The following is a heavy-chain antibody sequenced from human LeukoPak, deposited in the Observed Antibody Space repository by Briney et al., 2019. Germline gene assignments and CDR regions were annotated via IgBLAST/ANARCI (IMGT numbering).Heavy chain of an antibody. CDR3: ARDPLIEYYDFRSGYYTGFDY. D-gene: IGHD3-3*01. Sequence: ASVKVSCEASGYTFTGYYMHWVRQAPGQGLEWMGWINPNSGGTNYAQKFQGRVTMTRDTSISTAYMELSRLRSDDTAVYYCARDPLIEYYDFRSGYYTGFDYWGQGTLVTVSS. CDR2: INPNSGGT. CDR1: GYTFTGYY. J-gene: IGHJ4*02. V-gene: IGHV1-2*02.